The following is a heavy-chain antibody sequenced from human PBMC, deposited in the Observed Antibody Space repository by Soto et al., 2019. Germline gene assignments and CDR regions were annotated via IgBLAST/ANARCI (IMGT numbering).Heavy chain of an antibody. Sequence: ASVKVSCKASGYSVTNYAMHWVRQAPGQRLEWMGGINGGNDNIKSSQKFQARVTIIRDTPASTVYMELSSLTSEDTAVYYCARGQAAAGQVLFDYWGQGTLVTSPQ. CDR3: ARGQAAAGQVLFDY. J-gene: IGHJ4*02. V-gene: IGHV1-3*01. D-gene: IGHD6-13*01. CDR2: INGGNDNI. CDR1: GYSVTNYA.